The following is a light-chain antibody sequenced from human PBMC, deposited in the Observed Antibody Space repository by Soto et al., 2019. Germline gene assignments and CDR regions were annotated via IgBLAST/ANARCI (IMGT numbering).Light chain of an antibody. J-gene: IGLJ1*01. Sequence: QSVLTQPLSVSGSPGHSVTISCTRTSSDVGYYNYVSWYQQHPGTAPKLMIYDVSMRPSGVPDRFSGSKSGNTASLTISGLQAEDEADYYCCSYAGSYTFYVFGTGTKVTVL. V-gene: IGLV2-11*01. CDR2: DVS. CDR3: CSYAGSYTFYV. CDR1: SSDVGYYNY.